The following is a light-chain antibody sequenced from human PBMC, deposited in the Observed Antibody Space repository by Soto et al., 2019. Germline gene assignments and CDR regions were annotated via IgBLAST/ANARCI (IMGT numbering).Light chain of an antibody. CDR3: QHRSIWPVS. J-gene: IGKJ5*01. Sequence: EFVLTQSPGTLSLSPGERATLSCRASQSVSSYLAWYQQKPGQAPRLLIFDASTRATGIPARFSGSGSGTDFTLTISSLEPEDFAVYYCQHRSIWPVSFGQGTRLEIK. CDR2: DAS. CDR1: QSVSSY. V-gene: IGKV3-11*01.